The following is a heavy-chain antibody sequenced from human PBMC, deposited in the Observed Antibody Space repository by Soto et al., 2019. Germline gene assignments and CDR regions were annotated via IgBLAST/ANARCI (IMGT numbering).Heavy chain of an antibody. V-gene: IGHV4-39*01. D-gene: IGHD3-10*01. J-gene: IGHJ4*02. Sequence: SETLSLTCTLSGDSISSSSNYYWGWIRQPPGKGLEWIGSIYFSGRAYYSPSLKSRVTISVDTSKNQFSLTINSVTAADTAVYYCPALELDGSGRYSGPYNLDYWGKGTRVTVAS. CDR2: IYFSGRA. CDR1: GDSISSSSNYY. CDR3: PALELDGSGRYSGPYNLDY.